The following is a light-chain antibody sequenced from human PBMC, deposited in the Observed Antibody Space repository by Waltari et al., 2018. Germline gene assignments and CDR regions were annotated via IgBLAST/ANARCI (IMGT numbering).Light chain of an antibody. CDR2: GKN. CDR1: SLRNYY. J-gene: IGLJ2*01. Sequence: SSELTQDPAESVALGQTVRITCQGDSLRNYYATWYQQKPGQAPVLVIYGKNNRPSGIPDRFSGSSSGNTASLTITGAQAEDEADYYCNSRDSSGNHIIFGGGTKLTVL. CDR3: NSRDSSGNHII. V-gene: IGLV3-19*01.